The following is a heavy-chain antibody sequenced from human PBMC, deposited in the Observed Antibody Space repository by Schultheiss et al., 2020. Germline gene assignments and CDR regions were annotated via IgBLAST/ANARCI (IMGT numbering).Heavy chain of an antibody. CDR1: GGSISSYY. CDR3: ARGRGGPLTYYYGSGSFPYYYYYGMDV. J-gene: IGHJ6*02. CDR2: IYYSGST. D-gene: IGHD3-10*01. V-gene: IGHV4-59*01. Sequence: SQTLSLTCTVSGGSISSYYWSWIRQPPGKGLEWIGYIYYSGSTNYNPSLKSRVTISVDTSKNQFSLKLSSVTAADTAVYYCARGRGGPLTYYYGSGSFPYYYYYGMDVWGQGTTVTVSS.